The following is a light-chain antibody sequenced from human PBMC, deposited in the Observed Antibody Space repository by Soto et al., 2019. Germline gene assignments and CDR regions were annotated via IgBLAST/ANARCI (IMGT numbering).Light chain of an antibody. CDR2: DAY. Sequence: DIQMTQSPSTLSASLGYTVTITGRASQNISRWLAWYQQKPGKATRLLIYDAYSLESGVPSRFSGRRSGTEFTLTISSLQPDDFATYYCQQYNSYPYTLGQGTRLEIK. V-gene: IGKV1-5*01. CDR1: QNISRW. CDR3: QQYNSYPYT. J-gene: IGKJ5*01.